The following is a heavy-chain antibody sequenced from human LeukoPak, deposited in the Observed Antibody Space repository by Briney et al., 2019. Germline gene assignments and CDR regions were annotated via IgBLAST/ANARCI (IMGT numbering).Heavy chain of an antibody. Sequence: SETLSLTCVVYGGSFSNDYWSWVRQPPGKGLEWIGEVSHSGRTICNPFLESRVTMSVDTSNNQFTLKVSSMTAADTTVYYCARHGLGDSSGFYFGDWGQGALVTVSS. V-gene: IGHV4-34*01. CDR1: GGSFSNDY. CDR2: VSHSGRT. CDR3: ARHGLGDSSGFYFGD. D-gene: IGHD3-22*01. J-gene: IGHJ4*02.